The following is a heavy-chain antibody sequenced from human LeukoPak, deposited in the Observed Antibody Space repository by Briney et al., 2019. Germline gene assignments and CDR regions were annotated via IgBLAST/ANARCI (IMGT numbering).Heavy chain of an antibody. CDR1: GASINDFY. Sequence: SETLSLTCAVSGASINDFYWTWIRQPPGKGLEWIGYVYYGGSTNYNPSLKSRVTISVDTSKNQFSLKLSSVTAADTAVYYCAGGGGLGFYFDYWGQGTLVTVSS. D-gene: IGHD3-16*01. J-gene: IGHJ4*02. CDR3: AGGGGLGFYFDY. V-gene: IGHV4-59*01. CDR2: VYYGGST.